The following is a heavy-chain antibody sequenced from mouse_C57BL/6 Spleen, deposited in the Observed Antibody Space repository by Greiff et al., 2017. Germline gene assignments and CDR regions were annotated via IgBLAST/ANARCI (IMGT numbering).Heavy chain of an antibody. CDR2: INPYNGDT. D-gene: IGHD1-1*01. J-gene: IGHJ4*01. CDR1: GYSFTGYF. Sequence: VQLQQSGPELVKPGDSVKISCKASGYSFTGYFMNWVMQSHGKSLEWIGRINPYNGDTFYNQKFKGKATLTVDKSSSTAHMELRSLTSEDSAVYYCARSQILLLHYYAMDYWGQGTSVTVSS. CDR3: ARSQILLLHYYAMDY. V-gene: IGHV1-20*01.